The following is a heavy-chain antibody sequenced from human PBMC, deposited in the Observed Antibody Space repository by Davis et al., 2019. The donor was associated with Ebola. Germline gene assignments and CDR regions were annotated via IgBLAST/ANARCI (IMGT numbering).Heavy chain of an antibody. Sequence: GGSLRLSCEASAFTFSNYWMSWVRQAPGKGLEWVANIRQDGSQKYYVDSVRGRFIISRDSAKSSLYLQMNSLRAEDTAVYFCARMFGDDYYYYHFDYWGQGTLVTVSS. J-gene: IGHJ4*02. CDR2: IRQDGSQK. D-gene: IGHD3-16*01. V-gene: IGHV3-7*01. CDR1: AFTFSNYW. CDR3: ARMFGDDYYYYHFDY.